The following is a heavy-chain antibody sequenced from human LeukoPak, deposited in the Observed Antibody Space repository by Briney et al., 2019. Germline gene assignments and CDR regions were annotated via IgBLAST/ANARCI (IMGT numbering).Heavy chain of an antibody. V-gene: IGHV5-51*01. CDR2: IYPGDSDT. CDR1: GYIFSNYW. J-gene: IGHJ5*02. D-gene: IGHD1-14*01. Sequence: GESLKLSCKGSGYIFSNYWIAWLRQVPGKGLECMGLIYPGDSDTRYSPSFQGQVTISADKSVSTAYLLWDSLKDSDSAIYYCARLAGGAGTTPMTGGKTWFDPWGQGTLVTVSS. CDR3: ARLAGGAGTTPMTGGKTWFDP.